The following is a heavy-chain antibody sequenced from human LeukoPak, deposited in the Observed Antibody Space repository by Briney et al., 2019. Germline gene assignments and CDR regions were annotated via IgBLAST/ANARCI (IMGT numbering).Heavy chain of an antibody. Sequence: GGSLRLSCAASGFTFSSYWMHWVRQAPGKGLVWVSRINTDGSSTSYADSVKGRFTISRDNSKNTLYLQMNSLRAEDTAVYYCAKEYSGSVPQDYWGQGTLVTVSS. D-gene: IGHD1-26*01. V-gene: IGHV3-74*01. CDR2: INTDGSST. CDR1: GFTFSSYW. CDR3: AKEYSGSVPQDY. J-gene: IGHJ4*02.